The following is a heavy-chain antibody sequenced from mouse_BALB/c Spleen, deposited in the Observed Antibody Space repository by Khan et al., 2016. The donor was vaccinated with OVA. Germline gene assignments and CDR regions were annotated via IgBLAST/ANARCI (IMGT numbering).Heavy chain of an antibody. CDR3: TRSVYYAYAYAMDY. V-gene: IGHV3-2*02. CDR1: GYSITSDFA. D-gene: IGHD2-2*01. J-gene: IGHJ4*01. Sequence: EVQLQESGPGLVKPSQSLSLTCTVTGYSITSDFAWNWVRQFPGNKLEWMGYIRFSGSTSYDPSFKSRLSITRDTSKNQFFLQLSSVTTEDTATYYCTRSVYYAYAYAMDYWGQGISVTVSS. CDR2: IRFSGST.